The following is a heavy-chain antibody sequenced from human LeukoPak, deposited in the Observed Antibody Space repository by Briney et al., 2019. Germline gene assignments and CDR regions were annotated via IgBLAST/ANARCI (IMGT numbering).Heavy chain of an antibody. V-gene: IGHV3-30*03. CDR1: GFTFSSYG. CDR3: AGRCSVTRCHFSSYGMDV. Sequence: GRSLRLSCAASGFTFSSYGMHWVRQAPGKGLEWVAVISYDGSNKYYADSVKGRFTISRDSAKNSLYLQTSSLRAEDTALYYCAGRCSVTRCHFSSYGMDVWGQGTTVTVSS. CDR2: ISYDGSNK. D-gene: IGHD2-15*01. J-gene: IGHJ6*02.